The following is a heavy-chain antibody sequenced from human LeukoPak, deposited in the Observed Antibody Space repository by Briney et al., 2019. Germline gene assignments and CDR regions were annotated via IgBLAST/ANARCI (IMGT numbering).Heavy chain of an antibody. J-gene: IGHJ5*02. V-gene: IGHV4-59*01. CDR1: GGSISSYY. D-gene: IGHD3-10*01. CDR2: IYYSGST. CDR3: ARERGELLWFGKLSNNWFDL. Sequence: PSETLSLTCTVSGGSISSYYWSWIRQPPGKELEWIGYIYYSGSTNYNPSLKSRVTISVDTSKNQFSLKLSSVNAADTAVYYCARERGELLWFGKLSNNWFDLWGQGTLVTVSS.